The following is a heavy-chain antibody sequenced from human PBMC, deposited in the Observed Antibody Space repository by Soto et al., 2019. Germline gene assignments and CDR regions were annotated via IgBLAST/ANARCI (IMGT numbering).Heavy chain of an antibody. Sequence: QVQLVESGGGVVQPGRSLRLSCAASGFTFSSYGMHWVRQAPGTGLEWVAVISYDGSNKYYADSVKGRFTISRDNSKNTLYLQMNSLRAEDTAVYYCAKVRTIVGATRDAFDIWGQGTMVTVSS. V-gene: IGHV3-30*18. CDR1: GFTFSSYG. CDR2: ISYDGSNK. D-gene: IGHD1-26*01. CDR3: AKVRTIVGATRDAFDI. J-gene: IGHJ3*02.